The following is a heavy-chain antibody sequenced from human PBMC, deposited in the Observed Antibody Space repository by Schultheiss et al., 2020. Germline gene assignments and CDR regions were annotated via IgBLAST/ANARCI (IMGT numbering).Heavy chain of an antibody. CDR2: IYTSGST. V-gene: IGHV4-61*05. D-gene: IGHD3-22*01. CDR1: GGSISSSSYY. CDR3: ARGDYYDSSGYYYDANDAFDI. J-gene: IGHJ3*02. Sequence: SETLSLTCTVSGGSISSSSYYWGWIRQPPGKGLEWIGRIYTSGSTNYNPSLKSRVTLSVDTSKNEFSLKLSSVTAADTAVYYCARGDYYDSSGYYYDANDAFDIWGQGTMVTVSS.